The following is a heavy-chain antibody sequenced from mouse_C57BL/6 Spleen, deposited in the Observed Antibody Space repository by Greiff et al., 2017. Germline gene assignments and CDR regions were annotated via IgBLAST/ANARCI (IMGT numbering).Heavy chain of an antibody. D-gene: IGHD1-1*01. CDR3: TTWGTTEVATRNY. J-gene: IGHJ2*01. CDR1: GFNIKDYY. V-gene: IGHV14-1*01. Sequence: EVQLQQSGAELVRPGASVKLSCTASGFNIKDYYMHWVKQRPEQGLEWIGRIDPEDGDTEYAPKFQGKATMTADTSSNTAYLQLSSLTSEDTAVYYCTTWGTTEVATRNYWGQGTTLTVSS. CDR2: IDPEDGDT.